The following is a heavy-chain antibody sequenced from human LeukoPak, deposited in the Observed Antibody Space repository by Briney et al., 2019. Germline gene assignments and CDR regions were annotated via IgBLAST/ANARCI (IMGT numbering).Heavy chain of an antibody. V-gene: IGHV3-49*04. CDR2: IRSKAYGGTT. Sequence: GGSLRLSCTASGFTFGDYAMSWVRQAPGKGLEWVGFIRSKAYGGTTEYAASVKGRFTISRDDSKSIAYLQMNSLKTEDTAVYYCTRIAAAGPRRRSYWGQGTLVTVSS. CDR3: TRIAAAGPRRRSY. D-gene: IGHD6-13*01. J-gene: IGHJ4*02. CDR1: GFTFGDYA.